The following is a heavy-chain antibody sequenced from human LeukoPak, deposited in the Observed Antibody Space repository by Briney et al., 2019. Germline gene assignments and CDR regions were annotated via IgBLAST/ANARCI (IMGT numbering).Heavy chain of an antibody. CDR3: AREDPQTRVPEGMDV. CDR1: GGSISYYY. D-gene: IGHD4/OR15-4a*01. CDR2: VYYSGTA. V-gene: IGHV4-59*01. J-gene: IGHJ6*02. Sequence: SETLSLTCTVSGGSISYYYWSWIRQSPGKGLEWIGYVYYSGTANYNPSLKSRVTISVDTSKNQFSLQLRSVTAADTAVYYCAREDPQTRVPEGMDVWGQGTTVTVSS.